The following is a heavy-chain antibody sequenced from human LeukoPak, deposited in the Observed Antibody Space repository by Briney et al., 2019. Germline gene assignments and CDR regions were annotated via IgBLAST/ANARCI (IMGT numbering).Heavy chain of an antibody. CDR2: TYYSGST. Sequence: SETLSLTCTVSGGSISSYYWSWIRQPPGKGLEWIGYTYYSGSTYYNPSLKSRVTISVDTSKNQFSLKLSSVTAADTAVYYCARGVGYDFWSGYYPFSFDYWGQGTLVTVSS. D-gene: IGHD3-3*01. V-gene: IGHV4-30-4*08. CDR1: GGSISSYY. J-gene: IGHJ4*02. CDR3: ARGVGYDFWSGYYPFSFDY.